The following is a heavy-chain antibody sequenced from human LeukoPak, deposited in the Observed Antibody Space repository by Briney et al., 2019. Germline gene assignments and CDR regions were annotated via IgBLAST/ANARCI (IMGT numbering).Heavy chain of an antibody. D-gene: IGHD1-1*01. CDR1: GYSFTSYW. CDR3: ARHETGPYFDY. CDR2: IYPGDSDT. V-gene: IGHV5-51*01. J-gene: IGHJ4*02. Sequence: GESLKISCKGSGYSFTSYWIGWVRQMPGKGLECMGVIYPGDSDTRYSPSFQGQVTISADRSISTAYLQWSSLKASDTAMYYCARHETGPYFDYWGQGTLVTVSS.